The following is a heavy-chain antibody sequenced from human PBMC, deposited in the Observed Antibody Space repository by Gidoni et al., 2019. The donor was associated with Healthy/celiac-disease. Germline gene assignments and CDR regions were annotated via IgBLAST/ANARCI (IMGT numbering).Heavy chain of an antibody. CDR1: GFSLRTARMG. V-gene: IGHV2-26*01. CDR2: IFSNDEK. J-gene: IGHJ5*02. Sequence: HVTLKESGPVLVKPTETLTLTCTVPGFSLRTARMGVSWIRQPPGKALAWLAHIFSNDEKSYSTSLKSRLTISKDTSKSQVVLTMTNMDPVDTATYYCARIPVVTPGWFDPWGQGTLVTVSS. D-gene: IGHD2-21*02. CDR3: ARIPVVTPGWFDP.